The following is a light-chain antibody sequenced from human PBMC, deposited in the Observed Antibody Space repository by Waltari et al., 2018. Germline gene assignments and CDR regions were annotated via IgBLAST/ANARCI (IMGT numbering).Light chain of an antibody. CDR1: QSVRSSY. V-gene: IGKV3-20*01. CDR3: QQYGTLIT. Sequence: EIVLTQSPGTLSLSPGERATLSCRASQSVRSSYLAWYQQKPGQAPRLLIYGASSRATGIADRFSGSGSGTDFTLTISRLEPEDFAVYYCQQYGTLITFGQGTRLEIK. CDR2: GAS. J-gene: IGKJ5*01.